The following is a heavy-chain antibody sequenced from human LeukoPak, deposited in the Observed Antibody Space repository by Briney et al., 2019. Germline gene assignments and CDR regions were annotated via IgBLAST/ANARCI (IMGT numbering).Heavy chain of an antibody. CDR1: GYTLTELS. J-gene: IGHJ4*02. Sequence: ASVKVSCKVSGYTLTELSMHWVRQAPGKGLEWMGGFDPEDGETIYAQKFQGRVTMTEDTSTDTAYMELSSLRSEDTAVYYCARDGDSGSYSPFDYWGQGTLVTVSS. CDR2: FDPEDGET. D-gene: IGHD1-26*01. CDR3: ARDGDSGSYSPFDY. V-gene: IGHV1-24*01.